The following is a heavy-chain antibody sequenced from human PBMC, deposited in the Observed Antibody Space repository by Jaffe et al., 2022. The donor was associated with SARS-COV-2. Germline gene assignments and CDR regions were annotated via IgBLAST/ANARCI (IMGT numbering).Heavy chain of an antibody. CDR3: ARGRALSNRGGDCYLEN. J-gene: IGHJ4*02. CDR1: GFTLSSYW. V-gene: IGHV3-74*01. Sequence: EVQLVESGGGLVQPGGSLRLSCAASGFTLSSYWMHWVRQAPGEGLMWVSRINEDGTATDYADSVKGRFTISRDNAKNTLYMQMKSLRAEDSAVYYCARGRALSNRGGDCYLENWGQGTLVTVSP. D-gene: IGHD2-21*02. CDR2: INEDGTAT.